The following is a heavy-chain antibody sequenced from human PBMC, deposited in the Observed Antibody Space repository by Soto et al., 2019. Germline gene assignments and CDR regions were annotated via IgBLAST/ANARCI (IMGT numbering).Heavy chain of an antibody. Sequence: GASVKVSCKASGGTFSSYAISWVRQAPGQGLEWMGGIIPIFGTANYAQKLQGRVTITADESTSTAYMELSSLRSEDTAVYYCARGSGITIFGVVMVPYYYGMDVWGQGTTVTVSS. CDR2: IIPIFGTA. V-gene: IGHV1-69*13. CDR3: ARGSGITIFGVVMVPYYYGMDV. D-gene: IGHD3-3*01. J-gene: IGHJ6*02. CDR1: GGTFSSYA.